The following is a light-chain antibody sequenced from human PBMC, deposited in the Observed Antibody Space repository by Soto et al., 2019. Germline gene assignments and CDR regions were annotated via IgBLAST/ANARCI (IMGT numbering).Light chain of an antibody. V-gene: IGKV1-9*01. Sequence: DVQVTQSPSSLSASVGDRVTITCRASQGISSFLAWYQQKPGKAPKLLIYAASSLQSGVPSRFSGSGFGTDFTLTITSLQPEDFATYYCQQVESYPSTFGGGTKV. J-gene: IGKJ4*01. CDR1: QGISSF. CDR2: AAS. CDR3: QQVESYPST.